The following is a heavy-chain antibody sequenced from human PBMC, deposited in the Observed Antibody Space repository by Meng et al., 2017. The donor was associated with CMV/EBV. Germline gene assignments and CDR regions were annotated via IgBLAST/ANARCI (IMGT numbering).Heavy chain of an antibody. CDR3: ARVTSRVAGAFDY. J-gene: IGHJ4*02. CDR2: IYYSGST. D-gene: IGHD1-14*01. Sequence: QVQREESGPGLVKPSQTLSLTCTVSGGSSSSGDYYWRWIRQPPGKGLEWIGYIYYSGSTYYNPSLKSRVTISVDTSKNQFSLKLSSVTAADTAVYYCARVTSRVAGAFDYWGQGTLVTVSS. V-gene: IGHV4-30-4*08. CDR1: GGSSSSGDYY.